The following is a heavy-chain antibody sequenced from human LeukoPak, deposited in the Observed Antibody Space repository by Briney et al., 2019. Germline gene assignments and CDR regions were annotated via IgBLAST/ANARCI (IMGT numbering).Heavy chain of an antibody. Sequence: GGSLRLSCAASGFTFSSYSMNWVRQAPGKGLEWVSSISSSSSYIYYADSVKGRFTISRDNAKNSLYLQMNSLRAEDTAVYYCARDAARRYDFWSGYYTVASAFDIWGQGTMVTVSS. CDR1: GFTFSSYS. CDR3: ARDAARRYDFWSGYYTVASAFDI. J-gene: IGHJ3*02. D-gene: IGHD3-3*01. CDR2: ISSSSSYI. V-gene: IGHV3-21*01.